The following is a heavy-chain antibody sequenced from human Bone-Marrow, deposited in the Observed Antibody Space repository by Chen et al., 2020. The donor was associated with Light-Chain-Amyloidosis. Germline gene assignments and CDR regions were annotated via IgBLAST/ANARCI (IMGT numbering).Heavy chain of an antibody. D-gene: IGHD3-22*01. J-gene: IGHJ4*02. CDR3: ARGRDYYDSSGYSYYFDY. CDR1: GGSISSGGYY. CDR2: IYYSGST. V-gene: IGHV4-31*03. Sequence: QLQLQESGPGLVKPSETLSLTCTVSGGSISSGGYYWSWIRQHPGKGLEWIGYIYYSGSTYYTPSLKSRVTISVDTSKNQFSLKLSSVTAADTAVYYCARGRDYYDSSGYSYYFDYWGQGTLVTVSS.